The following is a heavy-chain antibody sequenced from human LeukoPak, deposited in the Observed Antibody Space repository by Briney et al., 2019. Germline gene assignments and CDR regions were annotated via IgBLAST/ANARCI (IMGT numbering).Heavy chain of an antibody. V-gene: IGHV3-64*02. CDR3: ARVGPATAFDY. J-gene: IGHJ4*02. CDR1: GFSLSSFS. CDR2: IIYKGGTT. Sequence: VGCLRLSCAASGFSLSSFSMHWGRPSSGGGREYVSAIIYKGGTTYYTDSVKGRFTISTDNSKNTLYLQMASLRDEDMGVYYCARVGPATAFDYWGQGAQVTVSS.